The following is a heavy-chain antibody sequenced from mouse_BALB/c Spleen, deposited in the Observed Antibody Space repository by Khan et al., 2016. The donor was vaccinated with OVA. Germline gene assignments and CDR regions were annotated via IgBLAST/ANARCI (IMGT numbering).Heavy chain of an antibody. J-gene: IGHJ3*01. Sequence: QVQLQQPGAELARPGASVKLSCKASGYTFTSYWMQWVKQRPGQGLEWIGAIYPGDGDTRYTQKFKGKATLTADKSSSTAYMQLSSLASEDSAVYYCARSYDGYYGGFAYWGQGTLVTVSA. CDR2: IYPGDGDT. CDR3: ARSYDGYYGGFAY. D-gene: IGHD2-3*01. CDR1: GYTFTSYW. V-gene: IGHV1-87*01.